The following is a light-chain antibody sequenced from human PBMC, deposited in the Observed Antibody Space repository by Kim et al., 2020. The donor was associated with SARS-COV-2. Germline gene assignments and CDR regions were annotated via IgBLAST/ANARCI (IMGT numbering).Light chain of an antibody. Sequence: QSVLTQPPSASGTPGQRVTIPCSGSSSNSGTMTINWYQVLPGTAPKLLIYYNNQRPSGVPDRFSGSKSGTSASLAISGLQSDDEADYYCAAWDDTLNGNWVFGGGTQLTVL. CDR3: AAWDDTLNGNWV. J-gene: IGLJ3*02. CDR2: YNN. CDR1: SSNSGTMT. V-gene: IGLV1-44*01.